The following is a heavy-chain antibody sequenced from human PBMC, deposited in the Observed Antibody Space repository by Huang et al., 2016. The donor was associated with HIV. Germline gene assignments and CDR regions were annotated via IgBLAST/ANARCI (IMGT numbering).Heavy chain of an antibody. J-gene: IGHJ6*03. V-gene: IGHV3-30-3*01. CDR2: ISYDGSNK. CDR1: RFTFSNYA. CDR3: ARDLWLRDLYYYYYMDV. D-gene: IGHD5-12*01. Sequence: QVQLVESGGGVVQPGRSLRLSCVASRFTFSNYAMHWVRQAPGKGLELVAVISYDGSNKYYAYSVKGRFTISRDNSKNTLYLQMNSLRAEDTAVYYCARDLWLRDLYYYYYMDVWGKGTTVTVSS.